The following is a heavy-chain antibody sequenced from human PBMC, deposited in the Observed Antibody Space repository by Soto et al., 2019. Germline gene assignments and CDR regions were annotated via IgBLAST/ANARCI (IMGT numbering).Heavy chain of an antibody. CDR3: ARRLLRDSWFDP. J-gene: IGHJ5*02. CDR2: IKQDGSEK. D-gene: IGHD1-26*01. CDR1: GFTFSSYG. V-gene: IGHV3-7*01. Sequence: PGGSLRLSCAASGFTFSSYGMHWIRQAPGKGLEWVANIKQDGSEKYYVDSVKGRFTISRDNAKNSLYLQMNSLRAEDTAVYYCARRLLRDSWFDPWGQGTLVTVSS.